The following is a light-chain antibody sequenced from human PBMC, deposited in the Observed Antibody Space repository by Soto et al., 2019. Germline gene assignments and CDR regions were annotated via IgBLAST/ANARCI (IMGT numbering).Light chain of an antibody. V-gene: IGLV4-60*02. CDR1: SGHSSYI. CDR3: ETWDFNTRV. Sequence: QSVLTQSSSASASLGSSVKLTCTLSSGHSSYIIAWHQQQPGKAPRYLMKLEGSGSYNKGSGVPDRFSGSSSGADRYLTISNLQFEDEDDYYCETWDFNTRVFGGGTKVTVL. CDR2: LEGSGSY. J-gene: IGLJ3*02.